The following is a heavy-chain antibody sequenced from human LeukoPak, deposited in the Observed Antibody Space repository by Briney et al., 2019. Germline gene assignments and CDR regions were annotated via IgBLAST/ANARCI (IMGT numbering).Heavy chain of an antibody. CDR3: ARTRYCSSTSCLKYFDY. CDR2: IIPIFGTA. D-gene: IGHD2-2*01. CDR1: GGTFSSYA. V-gene: IGHV1-69*13. Sequence: SVKVSCKASGGTFSSYAISWVRQDPGQGLEWMGGIIPIFGTANYAQKFQGRVTITADESTSTAYMELSSLRSEDTAVYYCARTRYCSSTSCLKYFDYWGQGTLVTVSS. J-gene: IGHJ4*02.